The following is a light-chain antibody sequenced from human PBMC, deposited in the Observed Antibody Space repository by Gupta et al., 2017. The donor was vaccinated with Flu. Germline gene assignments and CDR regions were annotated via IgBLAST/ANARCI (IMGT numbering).Light chain of an antibody. CDR2: KES. J-gene: IGKJ1*01. CDR1: QNIDKW. CDR3: QQRRSSPWA. Sequence: PSTRTASVRDRGTSTCRASQNIDKWLAWYQKKPGKAPKSLIYKESRVENGVPSRFSGSGSETECNLTISSRQPDDFATYYCQQRRSSPWAFGQGTKVEIK. V-gene: IGKV1-5*03.